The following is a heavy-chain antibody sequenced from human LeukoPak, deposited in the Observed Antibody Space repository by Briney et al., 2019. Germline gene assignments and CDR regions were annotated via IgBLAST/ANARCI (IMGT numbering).Heavy chain of an antibody. D-gene: IGHD4-17*01. Sequence: PSETLSLTCTGSGCSISSYHWSWIRQPQGKGLEWIGYIYYSGRTNYNPSLKSRVTISVDTSKNQFSLQLSSVTAADTAVYYCARHGEGYGDYDAFDIWGQGTMVTVSS. CDR3: ARHGEGYGDYDAFDI. V-gene: IGHV4-59*08. CDR1: GCSISSYH. CDR2: IYYSGRT. J-gene: IGHJ3*02.